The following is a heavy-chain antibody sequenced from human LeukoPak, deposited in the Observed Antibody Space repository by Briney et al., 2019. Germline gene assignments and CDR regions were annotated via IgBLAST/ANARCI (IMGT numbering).Heavy chain of an antibody. V-gene: IGHV3-23*01. CDR1: GFTFSSYA. CDR3: AKIEVIQYQPRYFFDY. J-gene: IGHJ4*02. D-gene: IGHD4-11*01. Sequence: DPGGSLRLSCAASGFTFSSYAMSRVRQAPGKGLEWVSAISDGGGSTYYADSVKGRFTVSRDNSKYMLYLHMTSLRVEDTAVYYCAKIEVIQYQPRYFFDYWGQGTLVTVSS. CDR2: ISDGGGST.